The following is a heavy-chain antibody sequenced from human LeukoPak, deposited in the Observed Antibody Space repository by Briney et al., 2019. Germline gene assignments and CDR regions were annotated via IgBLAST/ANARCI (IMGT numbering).Heavy chain of an antibody. CDR1: GYTFTGYY. J-gene: IGHJ6*03. CDR2: INPNSGGT. Sequence: GASVKVSCKASGYTFTGYYMHWVRQAPGQGLEWMGWINPNSGGTNYAQKFQGRVTMTRDTSISTAYMELSRLRSDDTAVYYCARGDYSNYPEGYYYYMDVWGEGTTVTVSS. D-gene: IGHD4-11*01. V-gene: IGHV1-2*02. CDR3: ARGDYSNYPEGYYYYMDV.